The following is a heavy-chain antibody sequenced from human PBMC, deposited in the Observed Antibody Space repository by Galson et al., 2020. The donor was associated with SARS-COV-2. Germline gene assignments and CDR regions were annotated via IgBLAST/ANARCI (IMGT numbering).Heavy chain of an antibody. CDR3: AKGSGSYGVRFDY. Sequence: GESLKISCAASGFSFSTYGMHWVRQAPGKGLEWVAVIWYDGSNKYDADSVKGRFTISRDNSKNTLYLQMNSLRAEDTAVYYCAKGSGSYGVRFDYWGQGTLVTVSS. J-gene: IGHJ4*02. D-gene: IGHD1-26*01. CDR2: IWYDGSNK. CDR1: GFSFSTYG. V-gene: IGHV3-33*06.